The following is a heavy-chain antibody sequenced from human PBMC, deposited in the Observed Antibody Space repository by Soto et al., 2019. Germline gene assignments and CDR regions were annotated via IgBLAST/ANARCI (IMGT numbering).Heavy chain of an antibody. CDR1: GGSISSSSYY. CDR3: ARHTPAISISDH. J-gene: IGHJ4*02. Sequence: QLQLQESGPGLVKPSETLSLTCTVSGGSISSSSYYWGWIRQPPGKGLEWIGSIYYNGSTYYNPSLKRRVTISVDPSKNQFSLKLSSVTAADTAVYYCARHTPAISISDHWGQGTLVTVSS. CDR2: IYYNGST. V-gene: IGHV4-39*01. D-gene: IGHD2-15*01.